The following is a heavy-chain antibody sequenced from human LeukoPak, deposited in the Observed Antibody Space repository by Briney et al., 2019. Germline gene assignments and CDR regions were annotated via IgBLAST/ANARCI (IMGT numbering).Heavy chain of an antibody. V-gene: IGHV1-2*02. CDR1: GYSFTGHY. CDR3: ARVSFVYYYYYMDV. CDR2: INPNSGET. J-gene: IGHJ6*03. Sequence: ASVKVSCKTSGYSFTGHYMHWVRQAPGQGLEWMGLINPNSGETNYAKKFQGRVTMTRDTSISTAYMELSSLRSEDTAVYYCARVSFVYYYYYMDVWGKGTTVTVSS. D-gene: IGHD2/OR15-2a*01.